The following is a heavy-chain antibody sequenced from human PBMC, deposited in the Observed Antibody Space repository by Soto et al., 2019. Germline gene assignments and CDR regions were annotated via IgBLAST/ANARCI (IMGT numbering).Heavy chain of an antibody. CDR1: GGTFSSYA. Sequence: ASVKVSCKASGGTFSSYAISWVRQAPGQGLEWMGGIIPIFGTANYAQKFQGRVTITADKSTSTAYMELSSLRSEDTAVYYCAGLKNSEDAFDLWGQGTMVTVSS. CDR3: AGLKNSEDAFDL. CDR2: IIPIFGTA. J-gene: IGHJ3*01. V-gene: IGHV1-69*06.